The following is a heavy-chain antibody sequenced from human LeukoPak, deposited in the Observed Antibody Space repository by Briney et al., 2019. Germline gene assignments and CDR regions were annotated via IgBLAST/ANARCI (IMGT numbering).Heavy chain of an antibody. J-gene: IGHJ4*02. CDR1: GFTVSSNY. V-gene: IGHV3-53*01. CDR3: ARAKGSYVDY. D-gene: IGHD3-10*01. CDR2: IYSGRST. Sequence: GGSLRLSCAASGFTVSSNYMSWVRQAPGKGLEWVSVIYSGRSTYYADSVKGRFTISRDNSKNSLYLQMNSLRAEDTAVYYCARAKGSYVDYWGQGTLVTVSS.